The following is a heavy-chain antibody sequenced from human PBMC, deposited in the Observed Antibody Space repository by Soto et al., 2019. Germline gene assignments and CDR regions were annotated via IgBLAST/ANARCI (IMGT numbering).Heavy chain of an antibody. CDR1: GGSISSGGYY. CDR3: ARGLVATIPFDY. CDR2: IYYSGST. J-gene: IGHJ4*02. Sequence: TLSLTCTVSGGSISSGGYYWSWIRQHPGKGLEWIGYIYYSGSTYYNPSLKSRVTISVDTSKNQFSLKLSSVTAADTAVYYCARGLVATIPFDYLGQGTLVTVSS. D-gene: IGHD5-12*01. V-gene: IGHV4-31*03.